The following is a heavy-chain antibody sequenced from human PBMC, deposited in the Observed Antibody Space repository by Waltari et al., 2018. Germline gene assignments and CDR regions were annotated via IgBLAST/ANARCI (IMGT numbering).Heavy chain of an antibody. CDR2: INPNRGGT. J-gene: IGHJ4*02. D-gene: IGHD1-26*01. V-gene: IGHV1-2*02. Sequence: QVQLVQSGAAVKKPGASVKVSCKASGYTFTAYSMHWVRRAPGQGLEWMGWINPNRGGTNYAQKFQGRVTMTRDTSISTAYMELSRLRSDDTAVYYCARGWELRRVLWVYWGQGTLVTVSS. CDR3: ARGWELRRVLWVY. CDR1: GYTFTAYS.